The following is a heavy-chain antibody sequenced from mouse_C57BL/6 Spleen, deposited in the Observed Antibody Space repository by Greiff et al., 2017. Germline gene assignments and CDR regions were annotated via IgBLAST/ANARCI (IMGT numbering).Heavy chain of an antibody. V-gene: IGHV1-62-2*01. D-gene: IGHD2-3*01. J-gene: IGHJ3*01. CDR2: FYPGSGSI. CDR3: ASHEEERDGYCSAWFAY. Sequence: QVQLKESGAELVKPGASVKLSCKASGYTFTEYTIHWVKQRSGQGLEWIGWFYPGSGSIKYNEKFKDKATLTADKSSSTVYMELSRLTSEYSAVYFCASHEEERDGYCSAWFAYWGQGTLVTVSA. CDR1: GYTFTEYT.